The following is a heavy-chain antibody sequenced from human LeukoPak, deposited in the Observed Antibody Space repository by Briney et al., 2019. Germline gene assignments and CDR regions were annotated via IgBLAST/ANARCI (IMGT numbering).Heavy chain of an antibody. J-gene: IGHJ4*02. CDR2: LYYSGST. CDR3: ARRHSVSRYGFYVGIDY. CDR1: GGSITNNNYY. D-gene: IGHD5-18*01. V-gene: IGHV4-39*07. Sequence: SETLSLTCTVSGGSITNNNYYWDWIRQPPGKGLEWIGDLYYSGSTHYNPSPKSRVTISVDTSKNQFSLKLSSVTAADTAVYYCARRHSVSRYGFYVGIDYWGQGTLVTVSS.